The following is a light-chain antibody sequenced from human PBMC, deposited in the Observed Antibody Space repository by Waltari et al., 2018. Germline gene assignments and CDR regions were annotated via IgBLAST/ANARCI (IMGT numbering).Light chain of an antibody. CDR3: QHYNSYPIT. Sequence: DIQMTQSPSPLSASVGDRVTITCRASQSISSWLAWYQQKPGKAPKLLIYKASSLESGVPSRFSGSGSGTEFTLTISSLQPDDFATYYCQHYNSYPITFGQGTRLEIK. CDR1: QSISSW. V-gene: IGKV1-5*03. J-gene: IGKJ5*01. CDR2: KAS.